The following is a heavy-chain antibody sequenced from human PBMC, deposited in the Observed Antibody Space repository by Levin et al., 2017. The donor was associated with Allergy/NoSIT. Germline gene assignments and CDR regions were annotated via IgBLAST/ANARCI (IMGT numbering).Heavy chain of an antibody. Sequence: SGPTLVKPTQTLTLTCTFSGFSLSTSGVGVGWIRQPPGKALEWLALISWDDDKRYSPSLKSRLTITKDTSKNQVVLTMTNMDPVDTATYFCAHRRAVTSLFDYWGQGTLVTVSS. J-gene: IGHJ4*02. D-gene: IGHD4-17*01. CDR2: ISWDDDK. CDR1: GFSLSTSGVG. CDR3: AHRRAVTSLFDY. V-gene: IGHV2-5*02.